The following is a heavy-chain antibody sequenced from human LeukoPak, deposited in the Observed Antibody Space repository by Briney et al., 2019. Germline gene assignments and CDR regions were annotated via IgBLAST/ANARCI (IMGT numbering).Heavy chain of an antibody. D-gene: IGHD2-21*02. CDR2: IYYSGST. J-gene: IGHJ4*02. CDR3: ATFVVETATFDY. V-gene: IGHV4-39*01. Sequence: PSETLSLTCTVSGGSISSSSYYWGWIRQPPGKGLEWIGSIYYSGSTYYNPSLKSRVTISVDTSKSQFSLKLSSVTAADTAVYYCATFVVETATFDYWGQGTLVTVSS. CDR1: GGSISSSSYY.